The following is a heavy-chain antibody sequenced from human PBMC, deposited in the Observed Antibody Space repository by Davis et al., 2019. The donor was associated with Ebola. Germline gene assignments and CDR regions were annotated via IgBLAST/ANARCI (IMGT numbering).Heavy chain of an antibody. CDR3: AIEQWFGEFYGMDV. CDR1: GDSITTYY. V-gene: IGHV4-59*01. CDR2: IYYSGST. J-gene: IGHJ6*02. D-gene: IGHD3-10*01. Sequence: SETLSLTCTVSGDSITTYYWTWIRKPPGKGLEWIGYIYYSGSTNYNPSLKSRVTLSVETSNKQFSLNLTSVTDADTAFYYFAIEQWFGEFYGMDVWCQGTTVTVSS.